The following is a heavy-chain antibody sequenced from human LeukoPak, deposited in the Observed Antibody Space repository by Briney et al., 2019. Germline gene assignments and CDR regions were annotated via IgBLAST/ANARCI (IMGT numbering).Heavy chain of an antibody. CDR3: ARGVRNYYGSGSYIYWFDP. V-gene: IGHV4-59*01. J-gene: IGHJ5*02. CDR1: GGSISSYY. Sequence: SETLSLTCTVSGGSISSYYWSWIRQPPGKGLEWIGYIYYSGSTNYNPSLTRRVTISVDTSKNQFSLKLSSVTAADTAVYYCARGVRNYYGSGSYIYWFDPWGQGTLVTVSS. CDR2: IYYSGST. D-gene: IGHD3-10*01.